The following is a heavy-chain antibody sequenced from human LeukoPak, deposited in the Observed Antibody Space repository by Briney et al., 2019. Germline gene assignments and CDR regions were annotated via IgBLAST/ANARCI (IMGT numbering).Heavy chain of an antibody. Sequence: GESLKISCKGSGYSFTNYWIDWVRQMPGKGLEWMGIIYPGDSDTRYSPSFQGQVTISADKSISTAYLQWSSLKASDTAMYYCARPSYGSGSYYRGGLGYWGLGTLVTVSS. CDR3: ARPSYGSGSYYRGGLGY. CDR1: GYSFTNYW. CDR2: IYPGDSDT. D-gene: IGHD3-10*01. V-gene: IGHV5-51*01. J-gene: IGHJ4*02.